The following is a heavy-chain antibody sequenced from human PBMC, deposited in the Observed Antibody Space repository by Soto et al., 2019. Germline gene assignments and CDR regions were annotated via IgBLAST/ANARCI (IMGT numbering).Heavy chain of an antibody. V-gene: IGHV4-34*01. CDR2: IIHIGST. CDR3: ARGWGYSYGGTWFGY. CDR1: GGSFSGYY. Sequence: PSETLSLTCAVYGGSFSGYYWSWIRQPPGKGLEWIGEIIHIGSTNYNPSLKIRVTISVDTSKNQFSLKLSSVTAADTVVYYCARGWGYSYGGTWFGYWGQGTLVTVSS. J-gene: IGHJ4*02. D-gene: IGHD5-18*01.